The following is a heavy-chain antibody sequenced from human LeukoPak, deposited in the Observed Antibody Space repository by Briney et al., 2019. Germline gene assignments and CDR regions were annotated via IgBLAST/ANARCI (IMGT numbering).Heavy chain of an antibody. Sequence: GGSLRLSCAASGFTFSSYAMSWVRQAPGKGLEWVSAISGSGGSTYYADSVKGRFTISRDNSKNTLYLQMNSLGAEDTAVYYCAKDYYGSGSYYNEAYDYWGRGTLVTVSS. J-gene: IGHJ4*02. CDR3: AKDYYGSGSYYNEAYDY. D-gene: IGHD3-10*01. CDR2: ISGSGGST. V-gene: IGHV3-23*01. CDR1: GFTFSSYA.